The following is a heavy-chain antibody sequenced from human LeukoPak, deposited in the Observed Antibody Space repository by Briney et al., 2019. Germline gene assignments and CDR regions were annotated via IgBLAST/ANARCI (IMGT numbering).Heavy chain of an antibody. CDR3: ASFYYDSSGYPVFY. D-gene: IGHD3-22*01. CDR2: IIPILGIA. J-gene: IGHJ4*02. V-gene: IGHV1-69*04. CDR1: LGTFSSYA. Sequence: ASVKVSFKASLGTFSSYAISWVRQAPGQGLEWMGRIIPILGIANYAQKFQGRVTITADKSTSTAYMELSSLRSEDTAVYYCASFYYDSSGYPVFYWGQGTLATVSS.